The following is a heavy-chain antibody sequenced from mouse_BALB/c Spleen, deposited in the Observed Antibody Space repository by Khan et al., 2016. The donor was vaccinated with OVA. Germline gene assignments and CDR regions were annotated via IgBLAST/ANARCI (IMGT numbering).Heavy chain of an antibody. CDR3: PISNLLYFNC. J-gene: IGHJ2*01. D-gene: IGHD4-1*01. CDR2: IDPEYGNT. V-gene: IGHV14-1*02. Sequence: EVQLQESGTELVRPGASVRLSCTASGFNIKDYYIHWVKQRPDQGLEWIGWIDPEYGNTVYDPKFPGTASISADTSSDTAYLQLSSVTSEDTAVYSCPISNLLYFNCLGQGTTHTVSS. CDR1: GFNIKDYY.